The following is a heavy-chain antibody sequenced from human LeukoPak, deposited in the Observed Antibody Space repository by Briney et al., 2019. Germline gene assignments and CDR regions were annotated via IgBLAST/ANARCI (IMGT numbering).Heavy chain of an antibody. CDR2: ISYDGSNE. Sequence: GGSLRLSCAASGFTFSSYAMHWVRQAPGKGLEWVAVISYDGSNEYYADSVKGRFTISRDNSKNTLYLQMNSLRAEDTVVYYCARGLAYDFWSGYYTGGWTFDYWGQGTLVTVSS. D-gene: IGHD3-3*01. J-gene: IGHJ4*02. CDR1: GFTFSSYA. V-gene: IGHV3-30*11. CDR3: ARGLAYDFWSGYYTGGWTFDY.